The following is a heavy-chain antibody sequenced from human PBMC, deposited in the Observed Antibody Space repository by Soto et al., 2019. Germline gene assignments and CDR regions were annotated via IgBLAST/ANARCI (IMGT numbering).Heavy chain of an antibody. CDR1: GGSISSSSYY. Sequence: SETLSLTCTVSGGSISSSSYYWGWIRQPPGKGLEWIGSIYYSGSTYYNPSLKSRVTISVDTSKNQFSLKLSSVTAADTAVYYCAASRYYYGSGSYYSLSWFDPWGQGTLVTVSS. CDR2: IYYSGST. CDR3: AASRYYYGSGSYYSLSWFDP. J-gene: IGHJ5*02. V-gene: IGHV4-39*01. D-gene: IGHD3-10*01.